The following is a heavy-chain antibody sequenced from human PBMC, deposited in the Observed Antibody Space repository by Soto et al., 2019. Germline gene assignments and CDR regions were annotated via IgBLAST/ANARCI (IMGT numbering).Heavy chain of an antibody. J-gene: IGHJ6*02. V-gene: IGHV3-7*03. CDR1: GFTFSSYW. D-gene: IGHD6-13*01. Sequence: GGSLRLSCAASGFTFSSYWMSWVRQAPGKGLEWVANIKQDGSEKYYVDSVKGRFTISRDNAKNSLYLQMNSLRAEDTAVYYCARVSYSSSWYVYYYSGMDVWGQGTTVTVSS. CDR2: IKQDGSEK. CDR3: ARVSYSSSWYVYYYSGMDV.